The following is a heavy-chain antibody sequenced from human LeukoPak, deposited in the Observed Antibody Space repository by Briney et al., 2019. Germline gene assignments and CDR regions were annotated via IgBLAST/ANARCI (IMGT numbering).Heavy chain of an antibody. Sequence: SGGSLRLSCAASGFTFSNYVMSWVRQAPGKGLEWVSAVSESGGSTYYAASVKGRFTVSRDNSKNTLYLQMNSLRAEDTAVYYCATHCSSTSCLDYWGQGTLVTVSS. CDR3: ATHCSSTSCLDY. V-gene: IGHV3-23*01. D-gene: IGHD2-2*01. J-gene: IGHJ4*02. CDR1: GFTFSNYV. CDR2: VSESGGST.